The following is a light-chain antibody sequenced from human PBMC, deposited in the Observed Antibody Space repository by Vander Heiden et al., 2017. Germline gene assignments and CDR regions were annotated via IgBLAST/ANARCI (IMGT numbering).Light chain of an antibody. J-gene: IGLJ2*01. CDR2: DVS. V-gene: IGLV2-14*04. CDR1: DVGGHSS. CDR3: SSLTSISTLVV. Sequence: DVGGHSSVSWYQQHPGKATKLMIYDVSNRPSGVSNRFSGSKSGNTASLTISGLQAEDESVYYCSSLTSISTLVVFGGGTKLTVL.